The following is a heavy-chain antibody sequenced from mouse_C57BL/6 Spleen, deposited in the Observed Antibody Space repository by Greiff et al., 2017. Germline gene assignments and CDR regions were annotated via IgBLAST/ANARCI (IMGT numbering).Heavy chain of an antibody. V-gene: IGHV5-16*01. D-gene: IGHD1-1*01. Sequence: DVMLVESEGGLVQPGSSMKLSCTASGFTFSDYYMAWVRQVPEKGLEWVANINYDGSSTYYLDSLKSRFIISRDNAKNILYLQMSSLKSEDTATYYCSRDHYGSSWGFAYWGQGTLVTVSA. CDR1: GFTFSDYY. CDR2: INYDGSST. CDR3: SRDHYGSSWGFAY. J-gene: IGHJ3*01.